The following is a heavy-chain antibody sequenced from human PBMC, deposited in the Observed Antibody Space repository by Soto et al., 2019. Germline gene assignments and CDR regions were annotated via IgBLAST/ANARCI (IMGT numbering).Heavy chain of an antibody. J-gene: IGHJ6*02. V-gene: IGHV3-30*18. CDR1: GFTFSSYG. CDR2: ISYDGSNK. D-gene: IGHD3-22*01. CDR3: AKYDSSGYHTYGMDV. Sequence: GGSLRLSCAASGFTFSSYGMHWVRQAPGKGLEWVAVISYDGSNKYYADSVKGRFTISRDNSKNTLYLQMNSLRAEDTAVYYCAKYDSSGYHTYGMDVWGQGTTVTVSS.